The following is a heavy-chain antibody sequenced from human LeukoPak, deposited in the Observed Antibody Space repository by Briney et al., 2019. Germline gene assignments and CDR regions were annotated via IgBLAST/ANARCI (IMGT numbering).Heavy chain of an antibody. Sequence: GGSLRLSCAASGFTFSSYAMSWVRQAPGKGLEWVSAISGSGGSTYYADSVKGRFTISRDNSKNTLYLQMNSLRAEDTAVYYCAKDQKQQLVTYYFDYWGQGTLVTVSS. J-gene: IGHJ4*02. D-gene: IGHD6-13*01. V-gene: IGHV3-23*01. CDR1: GFTFSSYA. CDR3: AKDQKQQLVTYYFDY. CDR2: ISGSGGST.